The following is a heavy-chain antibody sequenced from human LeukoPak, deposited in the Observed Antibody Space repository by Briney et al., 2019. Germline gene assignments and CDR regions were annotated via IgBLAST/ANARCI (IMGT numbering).Heavy chain of an antibody. V-gene: IGHV3-21*01. CDR3: AREGYYDSRAPFHL. D-gene: IGHD3-22*01. Sequence: GGSLRLSCAASGFIFSSYSMNWVRRAPGKGLEWVSYISSSSTYIYYADSVKGRFTISRDNAKNSLYLQMNSLRAEDTAVYYCAREGYYDSRAPFHLWGQGTMVTVSS. J-gene: IGHJ3*01. CDR2: ISSSSTYI. CDR1: GFIFSSYS.